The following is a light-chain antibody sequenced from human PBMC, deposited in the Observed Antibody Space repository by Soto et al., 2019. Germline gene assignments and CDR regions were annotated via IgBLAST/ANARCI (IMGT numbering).Light chain of an antibody. CDR1: QSVSTN. V-gene: IGKV3-15*01. Sequence: DIVLTQSPFTLSASPGERATLSCRASQSVSTNFAWYQQKLGQAPRLLIYDSSSRATGVPTRFSGSGSGTALTLTINSLQPEDSLIYYCLQDNNWPLSTFGQGTRLEIK. CDR3: LQDNNWPLST. CDR2: DSS. J-gene: IGKJ5*01.